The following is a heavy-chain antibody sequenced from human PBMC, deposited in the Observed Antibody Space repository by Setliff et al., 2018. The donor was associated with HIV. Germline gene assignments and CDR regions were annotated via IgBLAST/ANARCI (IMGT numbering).Heavy chain of an antibody. J-gene: IGHJ4*02. Sequence: PGGSLRLSCASSGFTFSSYAMNWVRQAPGKGLEWVSAITGGGDHTYYADSVKGRFTISRDNAKNSLYLQMNSLRAEDTAVYFCARDVAVAGTEFWGQGTLVTVSS. D-gene: IGHD6-19*01. CDR1: GFTFSSYA. CDR2: ITGGGDHT. CDR3: ARDVAVAGTEF. V-gene: IGHV3-21*01.